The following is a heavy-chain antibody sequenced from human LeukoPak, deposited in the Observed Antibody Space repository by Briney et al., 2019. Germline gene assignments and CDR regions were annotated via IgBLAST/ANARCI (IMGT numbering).Heavy chain of an antibody. Sequence: SETLSLTCTVSGGSISSYYWSWVRQPPGKGLEWIGYIYYSGSTNYNPSLRSRVTISVDTSKNQFSLKLSSVTAADTAVYYCATRGYSYALDAFDIWGQGTMVTVSS. D-gene: IGHD5-18*01. CDR3: ATRGYSYALDAFDI. CDR2: IYYSGST. CDR1: GGSISSYY. J-gene: IGHJ3*02. V-gene: IGHV4-59*01.